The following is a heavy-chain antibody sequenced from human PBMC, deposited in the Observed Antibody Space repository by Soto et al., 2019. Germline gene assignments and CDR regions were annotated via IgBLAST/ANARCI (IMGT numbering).Heavy chain of an antibody. V-gene: IGHV5-51*01. J-gene: IGHJ6*02. CDR2: IYPGDSDT. D-gene: IGHD2-2*02. CDR3: ARRGYCSSTSCYTDYYGMDV. Sequence: GESLKISCTGSGYSFTSYWIGWLRQMPGKGLEWIGIIYPGDSDTRYSPSFQGQVTISADKSISTAYLQWSSLKASDTAMYYCARRGYCSSTSCYTDYYGMDVWGQGTTVTVSS. CDR1: GYSFTSYW.